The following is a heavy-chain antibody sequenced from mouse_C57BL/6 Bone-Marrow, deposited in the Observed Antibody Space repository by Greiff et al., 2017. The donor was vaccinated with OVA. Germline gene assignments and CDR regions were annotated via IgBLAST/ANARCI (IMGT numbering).Heavy chain of an antibody. CDR3: AREILTTTVVDTSDYYAMDY. CDR2: IYPSDSET. V-gene: IGHV1-61*01. J-gene: IGHJ4*01. Sequence: QVQLQQPGAELVRPGSSVKLSCKASGYTFTSYWMDWVKQRPGQGLEWIGNIYPSDSETHYNQKFKDKATLTVDKSSSTAYMQLRSLTSEDSAVYYCAREILTTTVVDTSDYYAMDYWGQGTSVTVSS. D-gene: IGHD1-1*01. CDR1: GYTFTSYW.